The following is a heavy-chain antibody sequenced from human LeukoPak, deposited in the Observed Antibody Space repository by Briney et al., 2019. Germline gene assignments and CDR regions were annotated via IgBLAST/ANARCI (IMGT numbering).Heavy chain of an antibody. D-gene: IGHD3-22*01. CDR3: ARGENHYDSSGLDY. J-gene: IGHJ4*02. CDR1: GGSISSYY. CDR2: IYYSGST. Sequence: SETLSLTCTVSGGSISSYYWSWIRQPPGKGLEGMGYIYYSGSTNYNPSLNSRVTISVDTTKHQLSPKLTSVTAADPAVYYCARGENHYDSSGLDYWGQGTLVTVSS. V-gene: IGHV4-59*01.